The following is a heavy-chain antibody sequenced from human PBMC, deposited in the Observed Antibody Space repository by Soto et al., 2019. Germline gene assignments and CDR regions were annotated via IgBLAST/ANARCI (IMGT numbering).Heavy chain of an antibody. V-gene: IGHV1-18*01. J-gene: IGHJ4*02. CDR2: INPYTAKT. Sequence: QVQLVQSGAEVKKPGASVKVSCKASGYTFTSSGISWVRQAPGQGLEWMGWINPYTAKTYYAQNLQGRVTMTTDTSTTSAYMELRSLRSDDTAVYYCARDPDYGGNADRGIFDFWGQGTLVTVSS. CDR1: GYTFTSSG. CDR3: ARDPDYGGNADRGIFDF. D-gene: IGHD4-17*01.